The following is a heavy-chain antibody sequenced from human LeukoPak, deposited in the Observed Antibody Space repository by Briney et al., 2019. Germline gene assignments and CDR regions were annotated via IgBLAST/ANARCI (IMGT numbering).Heavy chain of an antibody. CDR2: IYSGDTT. V-gene: IGHV3-66*04. CDR1: GFTVSTNS. Sequence: GGSLRRSCAVSGFTVSTNSMTWVRQAPGKGLEWVSLIYSGDTTYYADSVKGRFTISRDNSKNTLYLQMNSLRADDTALYYCARRGYGDYAPFDYWGQGTLVTVSS. CDR3: ARRGYGDYAPFDY. D-gene: IGHD4-17*01. J-gene: IGHJ4*02.